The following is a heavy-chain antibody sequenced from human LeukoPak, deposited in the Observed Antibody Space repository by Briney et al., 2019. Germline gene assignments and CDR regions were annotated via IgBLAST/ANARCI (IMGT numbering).Heavy chain of an antibody. CDR2: ISWNSDTI. J-gene: IGHJ5*02. V-gene: IGHV3-9*01. CDR3: AKGPYYDRSGYYPS. CDR1: GFTFDDYA. D-gene: IGHD3-22*01. Sequence: PGGSLRLSCAASGFTFDDYAMHWVRHAPGKGLEWVSGISWNSDTIDYADSVKGRFTISRDNAKNSLYLQMNSLRAEDTALYYCAKGPYYDRSGYYPSWGQGTLVTVSS.